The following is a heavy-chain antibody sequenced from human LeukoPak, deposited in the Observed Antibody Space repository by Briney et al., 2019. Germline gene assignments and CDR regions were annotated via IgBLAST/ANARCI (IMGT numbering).Heavy chain of an antibody. CDR3: ARTISGSFGICDF. V-gene: IGHV3-23*01. J-gene: IGHJ4*02. CDR2: ISGSGGAT. D-gene: IGHD1-14*01. CDR1: GFTFSATFA. Sequence: PGGSLRLSCAASGFTFSATFALTGVRPPPGKGLRWVSSISGSGGATYYADSVKGRFTISKDSSTNTLYLHMNNLGVEDTAVYHCARTISGSFGICDFWGRGTLVTVSS.